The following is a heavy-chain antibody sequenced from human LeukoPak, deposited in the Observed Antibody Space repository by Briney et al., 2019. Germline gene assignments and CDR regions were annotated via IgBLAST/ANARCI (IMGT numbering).Heavy chain of an antibody. D-gene: IGHD1-26*01. J-gene: IGHJ4*02. Sequence: GRSLRLSCAASGFTFSSYGMHWVRQAPGKGLEWVAVISYDGSNKYYADSVKGRFTISRDNSKNTLYLQMNSLRAEDTAVYYCARIKVGATGIDYWGQGTLVTVSS. CDR2: ISYDGSNK. CDR1: GFTFSSYG. CDR3: ARIKVGATGIDY. V-gene: IGHV3-30*03.